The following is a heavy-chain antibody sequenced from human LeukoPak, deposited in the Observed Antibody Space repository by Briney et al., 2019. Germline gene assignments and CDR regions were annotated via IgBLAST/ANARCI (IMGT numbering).Heavy chain of an antibody. V-gene: IGHV3-21*01. CDR1: GFTFSSYS. CDR2: ISSSSSYI. J-gene: IGHJ5*02. Sequence: PGGSLRLSCAASGFTFSSYSMNWVRQAPGKGLEWVSSISSSSSYIYYADSVKGRFTISRDNAKNSLYLQMNSLRAEDTAVYYCAREGTITAFNWFGPWGQGTLVTVSS. CDR3: AREGTITAFNWFGP. D-gene: IGHD5-18*01.